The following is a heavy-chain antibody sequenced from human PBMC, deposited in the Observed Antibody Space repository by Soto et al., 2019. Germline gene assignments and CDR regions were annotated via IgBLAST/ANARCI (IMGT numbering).Heavy chain of an antibody. CDR2: IYYTGST. CDR1: GGSISSYY. CDR3: VSGGRWETPQDY. J-gene: IGHJ4*02. Sequence: PSETRSLTCTVSGGSISSYYWSWIRQPPGKGLEWIGSIYYTGSTYYTPSLKSRVSISADTSKNQFSLKLTSVTAADTAVYHCVSGGRWETPQDYWGQGTLVTVSS. D-gene: IGHD2-15*01. V-gene: IGHV4-59*05.